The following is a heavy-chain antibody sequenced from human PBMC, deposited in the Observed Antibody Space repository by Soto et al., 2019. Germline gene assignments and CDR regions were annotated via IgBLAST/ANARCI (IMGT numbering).Heavy chain of an antibody. J-gene: IGHJ5*02. Sequence: SVKVSCKASGGTFSSYAISWVRQAPGQGLEWMGGIIPIFGTANYAQKFQGRVTITADESTSTAYMELSSLRSEDTAVYYCASTKDIVLVPAAAPGGFWFDPWGQGTLVTVSS. CDR2: IIPIFGTA. V-gene: IGHV1-69*13. CDR1: GGTFSSYA. D-gene: IGHD2-2*01. CDR3: ASTKDIVLVPAAAPGGFWFDP.